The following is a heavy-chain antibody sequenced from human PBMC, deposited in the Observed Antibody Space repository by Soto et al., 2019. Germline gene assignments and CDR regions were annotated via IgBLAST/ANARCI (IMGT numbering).Heavy chain of an antibody. V-gene: IGHV3-30-3*01. J-gene: IGHJ6*02. D-gene: IGHD6-25*01. CDR2: ITHSGDNK. CDR1: GFTFNRHP. Sequence: GGSLRLSCAASGFTFNRHPLHRVRQAPGKGLEWVAVITHSGDNKYYADSVKGRFTISRDNSKNTLYLQMNSLRAEDTAVYYCAKAVGYRPLYYGMEVWGQGTTVHVSS. CDR3: AKAVGYRPLYYGMEV.